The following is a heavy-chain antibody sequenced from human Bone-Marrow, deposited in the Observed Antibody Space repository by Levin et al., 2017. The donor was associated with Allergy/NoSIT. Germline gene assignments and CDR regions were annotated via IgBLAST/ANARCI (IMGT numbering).Heavy chain of an antibody. D-gene: IGHD3-3*02. J-gene: IGHJ6*02. CDR2: ITSSPSHI. CDR3: ARDRIYGILRNYGMDV. V-gene: IGHV3-21*06. CDR1: GFTFSLFG. Sequence: HGESLKISCTASGFTFSLFGMNWVRQAPGKGLEWVSSITSSPSHIYYADSVKGRFTISRDNAKNSLYLQMNSLRVEDTAVYYCARDRIYGILRNYGMDVWGQGTTVTVSS.